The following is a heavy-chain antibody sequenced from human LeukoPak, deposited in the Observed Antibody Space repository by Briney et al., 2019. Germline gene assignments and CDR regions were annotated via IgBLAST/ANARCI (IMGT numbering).Heavy chain of an antibody. V-gene: IGHV3-23*01. J-gene: IGHJ4*02. CDR1: GLTLSDYA. D-gene: IGHD6-13*01. Sequence: GGSLSLSCASSGLTLSDYAMTWVRQAPGKGLEWVSSISPGGGSISYADSVKGRFTISRDKSKNTLYLQMNSLSAEDTATYYRASGSSWSSLIDNWGQGTLVAVSS. CDR2: ISPGGGSI. CDR3: ASGSSWSSLIDN.